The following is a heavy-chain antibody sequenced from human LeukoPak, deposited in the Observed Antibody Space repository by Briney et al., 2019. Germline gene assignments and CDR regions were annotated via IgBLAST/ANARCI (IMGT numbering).Heavy chain of an antibody. J-gene: IGHJ6*02. CDR1: GFTFSSYE. Sequence: PGGSLRLSCAASGFTFSSYEMNWVRQAPGKGLEWVSYISSSGSTRYYADSVKGRFTISRDNAKNSLYLQMNSLRAEDTAVYYCARDRAEHVWGHGTTVTVSS. CDR3: ARDRAEHV. V-gene: IGHV3-48*03. CDR2: ISSSGSTR.